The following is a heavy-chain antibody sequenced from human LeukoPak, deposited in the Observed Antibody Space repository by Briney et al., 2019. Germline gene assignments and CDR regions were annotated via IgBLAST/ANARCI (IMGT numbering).Heavy chain of an antibody. V-gene: IGHV4-61*09. J-gene: IGHJ4*02. CDR2: IYTSGST. Sequence: TLSLTCTVSGGSISSSSYYWGWIRQPAGKGLEWIGHIYTSGSTNYNSSLKSRVTMSVDTSKNQFSVKLNSVIAADTAMYYCARGVYLGNGYYFDYWGQGTLVTVSS. CDR1: GGSISSSSYY. CDR3: ARGVYLGNGYYFDY. D-gene: IGHD2-8*01.